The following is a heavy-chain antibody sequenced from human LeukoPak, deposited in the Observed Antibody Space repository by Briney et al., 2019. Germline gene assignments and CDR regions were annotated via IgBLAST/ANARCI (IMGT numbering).Heavy chain of an antibody. Sequence: GGSLRLSCAAPGFTFSSYAMSWVRQAPGKGLEWVSGISGSGGSADYADSVKGRFTISRDNSKNTLYLQMNSLRAEDTAVYYCAKLTSDYCSGGRCYPRPVDYWGQGTLATVSS. CDR3: AKLTSDYCSGGRCYPRPVDY. J-gene: IGHJ4*02. D-gene: IGHD2-15*01. V-gene: IGHV3-23*01. CDR1: GFTFSSYA. CDR2: ISGSGGSA.